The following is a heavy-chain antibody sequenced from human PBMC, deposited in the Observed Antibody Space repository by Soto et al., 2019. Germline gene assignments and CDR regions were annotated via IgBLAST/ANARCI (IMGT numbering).Heavy chain of an antibody. CDR2: INAANGDT. J-gene: IGHJ5*02. V-gene: IGHV1-3*01. D-gene: IGHD6-13*01. Sequence: ASVKVSCKASGYTFTSYGIHWVRQAPGQRLEWMGWINAANGDTKYSPKFQGRVTITRDTSASTAYMELSSLRSEDTAVYYCVRRHVSATGIDWFDPWGQGTLVPVSS. CDR3: VRRHVSATGIDWFDP. CDR1: GYTFTSYG.